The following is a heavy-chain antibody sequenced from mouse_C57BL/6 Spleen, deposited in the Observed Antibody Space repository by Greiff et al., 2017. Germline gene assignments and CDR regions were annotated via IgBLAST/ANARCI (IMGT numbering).Heavy chain of an antibody. CDR2: INPSSGYT. D-gene: IGHD2-4*01. CDR3: AAYYDYDEGFAD. CDR1: GYTFTSYW. Sequence: QVQLQQSGAELAKPGASVKLSCKASGYTFTSYWMNWVKQRPGQGLEWIGYINPSSGYTKYNQKFKDKATLTADKSSSTAYMQLSSLTYEDAAVYCCAAYYDYDEGFADWGQGTLVTVSA. J-gene: IGHJ3*01. V-gene: IGHV1-7*01.